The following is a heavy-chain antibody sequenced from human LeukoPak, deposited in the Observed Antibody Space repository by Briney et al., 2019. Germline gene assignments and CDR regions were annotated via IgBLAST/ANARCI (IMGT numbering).Heavy chain of an antibody. CDR2: IYYSVTT. CDR1: GDSLRSGDYY. Sequence: SQTLSLTCTVSGDSLRSGDYYWSLIRQPPGKGLEWIGYIYYSVTTYYNPSLKSRVTIEVDTSKNQFSLRLSSVTAADTAVYYCARFETSYYGSGTYEDWFDPWGQGTLVIVSS. J-gene: IGHJ5*02. CDR3: ARFETSYYGSGTYEDWFDP. D-gene: IGHD3-10*01. V-gene: IGHV4-30-4*01.